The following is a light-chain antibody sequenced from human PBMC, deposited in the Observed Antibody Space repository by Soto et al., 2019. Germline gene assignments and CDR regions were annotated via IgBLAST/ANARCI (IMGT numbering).Light chain of an antibody. CDR2: EVT. Sequence: QSALTQPASVSGSLGQSITISCTGTSSDVGAYNYVSWYQQHPDKAPKLLIFEVTNRPSGVSGRFSGSKSGITASLSISGLQPEDEADYYCTSXSSSSPVLFGGGTKLTVL. CDR3: TSXSSSSPVL. CDR1: SSDVGAYNY. J-gene: IGLJ2*01. V-gene: IGLV2-14*01.